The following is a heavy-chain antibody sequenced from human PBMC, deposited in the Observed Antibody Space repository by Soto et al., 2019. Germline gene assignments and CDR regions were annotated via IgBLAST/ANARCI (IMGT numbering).Heavy chain of an antibody. CDR1: EFTFSSYA. V-gene: IGHV3-23*01. CDR2: ITGSGGST. J-gene: IGHJ4*02. Sequence: GGSLRLSCAASEFTFSSYAMSWVRQAPGKGLQWVSAITGSGGSTYYADSVKGRFTISRDNSKNTLLLQMNSLSAEDTAIYYCAKATAAAKGVVDYWGQGTLVTVSS. CDR3: AKATAAAKGVVDY. D-gene: IGHD2-15*01.